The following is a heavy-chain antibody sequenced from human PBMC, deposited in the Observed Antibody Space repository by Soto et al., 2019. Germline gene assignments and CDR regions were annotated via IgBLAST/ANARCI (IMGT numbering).Heavy chain of an antibody. J-gene: IGHJ4*02. D-gene: IGHD2-2*01. Sequence: SETLSLTCTVSGGSISSGNNYWSWIRQHPGKGLEWIGYIYYSGSTYYNPSLKSRLTMSGDTSKNQFSLKLSSVTAVDTAVYYCARAPSSSSLFDYWGQGTLVTVSS. V-gene: IGHV4-31*03. CDR3: ARAPSSSSLFDY. CDR2: IYYSGST. CDR1: GGSISSGNNY.